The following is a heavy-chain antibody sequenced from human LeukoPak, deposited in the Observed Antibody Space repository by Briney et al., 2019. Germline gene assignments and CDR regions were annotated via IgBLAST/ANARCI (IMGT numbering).Heavy chain of an antibody. CDR2: ISSSSSYI. J-gene: IGHJ4*02. CDR3: ARDPTASSGYRDGTFDY. CDR1: GFTFSSYS. Sequence: GGSLRLSCAASGFTFSSYSMNWVSQAPGKGLEWVSSISSSSSYIYYADSVKGRFTISRDNAKNSLYLQMNSLRAEDTAVYYCARDPTASSGYRDGTFDYWGQGTLVTVSS. V-gene: IGHV3-21*01. D-gene: IGHD5-12*01.